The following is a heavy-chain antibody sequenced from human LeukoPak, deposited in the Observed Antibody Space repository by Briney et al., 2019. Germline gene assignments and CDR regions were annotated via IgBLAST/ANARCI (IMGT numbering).Heavy chain of an antibody. CDR1: GFTFSSYG. J-gene: IGHJ6*02. CDR3: AKDFSNSDGISYYYYGMDV. Sequence: GSLRLSCAASGFTFSSYGMHWVRQAPGKGLEWVAVISYDGSNKYYADSVKGRFTISRDNSKNTLYLQMNSLRAEDTAVYYCAKDFSNSDGISYYYYGMDVWGQGTTVTVSS. D-gene: IGHD5-18*01. V-gene: IGHV3-30*18. CDR2: ISYDGSNK.